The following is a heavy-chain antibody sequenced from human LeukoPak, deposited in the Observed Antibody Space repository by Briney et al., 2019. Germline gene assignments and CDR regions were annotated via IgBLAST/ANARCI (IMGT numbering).Heavy chain of an antibody. J-gene: IGHJ4*02. D-gene: IGHD6-19*01. CDR1: GYTFTSHG. V-gene: IGHV1-18*01. CDR3: ARDPSNTSGFYAYLDS. Sequence: ASVKVSCKASGYTFTSHGISWVRQAPGQGLEWMGWISAYNGDTKYAQKTQGRVTMTTDASTSTAYMELWSLRSDDTAMYYCARDPSNTSGFYAYLDSWGQGTLVTVSS. CDR2: ISAYNGDT.